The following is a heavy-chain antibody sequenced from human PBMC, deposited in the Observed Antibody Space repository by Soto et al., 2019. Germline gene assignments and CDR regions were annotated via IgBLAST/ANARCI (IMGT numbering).Heavy chain of an antibody. V-gene: IGHV4-59*01. CDR2: IYYSGST. CDR3: ARGTYNWFDP. Sequence: SETLSLTCTVSGGSISSYFWSWIRQPPGKGLEWIGYIYYSGSTNYNPSLKSRVTISVDTSKNQFSLKLTSVTAADTAVYYCARGTYNWFDPWGQGTLVNRLL. J-gene: IGHJ5*02. CDR1: GGSISSYF.